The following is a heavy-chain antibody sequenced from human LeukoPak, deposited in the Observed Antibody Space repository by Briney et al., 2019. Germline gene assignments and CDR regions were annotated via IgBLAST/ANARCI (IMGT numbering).Heavy chain of an antibody. CDR1: GFTVSSNY. Sequence: GGSLRLSCAASGFTVSSNYMSWVRQAPGKGLEWVSVIYSGGSTYYADSVKGRFTISRDNSKNTLYLQMNSLRAEDTAVYYCARGAAAPTPYYYYYYMDVWGKGTTVTVSS. CDR2: IYSGGST. J-gene: IGHJ6*03. V-gene: IGHV3-53*01. D-gene: IGHD6-13*01. CDR3: ARGAAAPTPYYYYYYMDV.